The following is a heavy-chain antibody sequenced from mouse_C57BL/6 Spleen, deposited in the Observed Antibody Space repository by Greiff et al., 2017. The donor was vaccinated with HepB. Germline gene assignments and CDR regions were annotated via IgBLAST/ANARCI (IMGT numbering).Heavy chain of an antibody. Sequence: QVQLQQSGAELVMPGASVKLSCKASGYTFTSYWMHWVKQRPGQGLEWIGEIDPSDSYTNYNQKFKGKSTLTVDKSSSTAYMQLSSLTSEDSAVYYCARSLFITTVVATDYAMDYWGQGTSVTVSS. D-gene: IGHD1-1*01. CDR1: GYTFTSYW. J-gene: IGHJ4*01. V-gene: IGHV1-69*01. CDR3: ARSLFITTVVATDYAMDY. CDR2: IDPSDSYT.